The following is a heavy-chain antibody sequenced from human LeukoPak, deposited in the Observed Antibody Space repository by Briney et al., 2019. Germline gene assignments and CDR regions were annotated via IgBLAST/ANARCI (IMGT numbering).Heavy chain of an antibody. CDR3: ATASEGGGWFDP. V-gene: IGHV1-24*01. J-gene: IGHJ5*02. CDR2: FDPEDGET. Sequence: ASVKVSCKVSGYTLTELSMHWVRQAPGKGLEWMGGFDPEDGETIYAQKFQGRVTMTEDTSTDTAYMELSSLRSEDTAVYYCATASEGGGWFDPRGQGTLVTVSS. CDR1: GYTLTELS.